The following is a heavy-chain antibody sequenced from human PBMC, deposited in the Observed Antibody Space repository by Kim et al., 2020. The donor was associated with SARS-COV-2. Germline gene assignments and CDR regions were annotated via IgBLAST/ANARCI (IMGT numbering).Heavy chain of an antibody. D-gene: IGHD1-26*01. CDR2: IYYSGST. CDR3: AREVGRGPYYYYYGMDV. V-gene: IGHV4-39*02. J-gene: IGHJ6*02. CDR1: GGSISSSSYY. Sequence: SETLSLTCTVSGGSISSSSYYWGWIRQPPGKGLEWIGSIYYSGSTYYNPSLKSRVTISVDTSKNQFSLKLSSVTAADTAVYYCAREVGRGPYYYYYGMDVWGQGTTVTVSS.